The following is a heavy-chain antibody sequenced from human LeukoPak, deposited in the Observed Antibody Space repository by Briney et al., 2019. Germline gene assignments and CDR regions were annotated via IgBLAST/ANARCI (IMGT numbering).Heavy chain of an antibody. J-gene: IGHJ3*02. CDR1: GFTFSNAW. V-gene: IGHV3-15*05. Sequence: GGSLRLSCAASGFTFSNAWMSWVRQAPGKGLEWAGRIKSKTDGGTTDYAAPVKGRFTISRDDSKNTLYLQMNSLKTEDTAVYYCVGYCSGGNCPNAFDIWGQGTMVTVSS. CDR3: VGYCSGGNCPNAFDI. D-gene: IGHD2-15*01. CDR2: IKSKTDGGTT.